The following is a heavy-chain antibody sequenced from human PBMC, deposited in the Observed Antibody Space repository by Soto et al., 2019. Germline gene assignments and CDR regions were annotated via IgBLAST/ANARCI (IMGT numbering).Heavy chain of an antibody. J-gene: IGHJ5*01. CDR1: GYTFTSYA. CDR2: INAGNGNT. CDR3: ASDEGEIFATMFYNWFVY. V-gene: IGHV1-3*01. Sequence: ASVKVSCKASGYTFTSYAMHWVRQAPGQRLEWMGWINAGNGNTKYSQKFQGRVTITGDTSASTAYMELSSLRSEDTAVYYCASDEGEIFATMFYNWFVYWGQGTLVTVSS. D-gene: IGHD3-10*02.